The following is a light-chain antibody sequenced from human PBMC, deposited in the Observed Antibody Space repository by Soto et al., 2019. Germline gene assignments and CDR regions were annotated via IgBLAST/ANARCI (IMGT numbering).Light chain of an antibody. CDR1: SSDIGGYNY. V-gene: IGLV2-14*01. CDR2: DVT. Sequence: QSVLTQPASVSGSPGQSITISCTGSSSDIGGYNYVSWYQQKPGKAPKLIIYDVTNRPSGVSNRFSGSKSGNTASLTISGLQAEDEADYFCSSYTTTSTLYVFGPGTKLTVL. CDR3: SSYTTTSTLYV. J-gene: IGLJ1*01.